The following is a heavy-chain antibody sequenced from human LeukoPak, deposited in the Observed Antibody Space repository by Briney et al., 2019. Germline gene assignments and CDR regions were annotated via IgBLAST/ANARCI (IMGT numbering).Heavy chain of an antibody. V-gene: IGHV4-61*01. CDR3: ARDQTDKGDAFDM. J-gene: IGHJ3*02. CDR1: GGFVSSGSYY. Sequence: SETLSLTCTVSGGFVSSGSYYWSWIRQPPGKGLEWIAYIYSSGSTNYNPSLKSRVTISIDTSKNQFSLKLSSVTAADTAVYYCARDQTDKGDAFDMWGQGRMVTVSS. D-gene: IGHD2-21*02. CDR2: IYSSGST.